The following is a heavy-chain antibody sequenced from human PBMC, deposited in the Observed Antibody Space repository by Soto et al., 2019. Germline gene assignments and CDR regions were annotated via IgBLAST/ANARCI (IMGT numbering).Heavy chain of an antibody. CDR2: IYSGGST. D-gene: IGHD6-13*01. Sequence: EVQLVESGGGLVQPGGSLRLSCAASGFTVSSNYMSWVRQAPGKGLEWVAGIYSGGSTYYADSVKGRFTISRDNSKNTLYLQMNSLRAEDTAVYYCARWPGIAAAGYWYFDLWGRGTLVTVSS. CDR1: GFTVSSNY. CDR3: ARWPGIAAAGYWYFDL. V-gene: IGHV3-66*01. J-gene: IGHJ2*01.